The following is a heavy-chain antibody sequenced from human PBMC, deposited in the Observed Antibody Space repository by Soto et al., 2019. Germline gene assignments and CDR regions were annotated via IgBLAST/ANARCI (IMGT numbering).Heavy chain of an antibody. V-gene: IGHV3-48*03. D-gene: IGHD3-3*01. CDR1: GFTFSSYE. Sequence: GGSLRLSCAASGFTFSSYEMNWVRQAPGKGLEWVSYISSSGSTIYYADSVKGRFTISRDNAKNSLYLQMNSLRAEDTAVYYCARSTIFGVVKPYYYYGMDVWGQGTTVTVSS. CDR2: ISSSGSTI. CDR3: ARSTIFGVVKPYYYYGMDV. J-gene: IGHJ6*02.